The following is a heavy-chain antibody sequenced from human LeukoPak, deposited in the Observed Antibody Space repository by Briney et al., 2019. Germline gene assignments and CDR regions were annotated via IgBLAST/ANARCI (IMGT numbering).Heavy chain of an antibody. CDR1: CGSISRYY. J-gene: IGHJ6*03. CDR3: AARGRAPRYYYYMDV. V-gene: IGHV4-4*07. Sequence: PSETLSLTCTVDCGSISRYYWIWIRQPAGKGLEWIGRIYTSGSTNYNPSLKSRVTMSVDTSKNQFSLKLSSVTAADTAVYYCAARGRAPRYYYYMDVCGKGTTVTVSS. CDR2: IYTSGST.